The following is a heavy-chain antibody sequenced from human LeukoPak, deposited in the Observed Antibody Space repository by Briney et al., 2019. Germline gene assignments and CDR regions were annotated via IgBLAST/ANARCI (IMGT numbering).Heavy chain of an antibody. CDR1: GFIFSNSG. CDR2: ISSDGSNE. J-gene: IGHJ2*01. Sequence: GGSLRLSCAVSGFIFSNSGMHWVRQAPGKGLEWVAVISSDGSNEYYADSVKGRFTISRDNSKNTLYLQMNSLRAEDTAVYYCARGIVGANYWYFDLWGRGTLVTVSS. D-gene: IGHD1-26*01. CDR3: ARGIVGANYWYFDL. V-gene: IGHV3-30*03.